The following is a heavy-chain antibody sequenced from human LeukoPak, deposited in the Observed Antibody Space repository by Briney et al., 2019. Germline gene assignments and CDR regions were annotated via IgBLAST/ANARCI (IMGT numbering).Heavy chain of an antibody. Sequence: GASVKVSCKASGYTFTSYDINWVRQATGQGLEWMGWMNPNSGNTGYAQKFQGRVTITRNTSISTAYMELSSLRSEDTAVYYCARDQESSPVVPAAFNFDYWGQGTLVTVSS. J-gene: IGHJ4*02. CDR2: MNPNSGNT. CDR3: ARDQESSPVVPAAFNFDY. D-gene: IGHD2-2*01. CDR1: GYTFTSYD. V-gene: IGHV1-8*03.